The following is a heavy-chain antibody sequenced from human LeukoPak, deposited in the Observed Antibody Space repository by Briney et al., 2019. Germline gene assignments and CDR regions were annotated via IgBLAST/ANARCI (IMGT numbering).Heavy chain of an antibody. J-gene: IGHJ4*02. V-gene: IGHV3-11*01. CDR3: AKRRQSGIGSLYYFDS. D-gene: IGHD3-16*01. CDR2: ISSSGSTI. Sequence: PGGSLRLSCAASGFTFSDYYMSWIRQAPGKGLEWVSYISSSGSTIYYADSVKGRFTISRDNAKNSLYLQMNSLRAEDTAVYYCAKRRQSGIGSLYYFDSWGQGTLVTVSS. CDR1: GFTFSDYY.